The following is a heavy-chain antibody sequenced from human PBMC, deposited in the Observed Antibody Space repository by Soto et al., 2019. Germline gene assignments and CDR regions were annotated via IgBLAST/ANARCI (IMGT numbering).Heavy chain of an antibody. V-gene: IGHV1-18*01. CDR3: ARDSPDDFWSGYYTGPLDAFDI. J-gene: IGHJ3*02. CDR2: ISAYNGNT. D-gene: IGHD3-3*01. CDR1: GYTFTSYG. Sequence: ASVKVSCKASGYTFTSYGISWVRQAPGQGLEWMGWISAYNGNTNYAQKLQGRVTMTTDTSTSTAYMELRSPRSDDTAVYYCARDSPDDFWSGYYTGPLDAFDIWGQGTMVT.